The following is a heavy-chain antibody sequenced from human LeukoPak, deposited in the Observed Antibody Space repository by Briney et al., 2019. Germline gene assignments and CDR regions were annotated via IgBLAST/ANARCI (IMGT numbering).Heavy chain of an antibody. V-gene: IGHV3-72*01. CDR2: SRIKANSYTT. D-gene: IGHD2-2*01. J-gene: IGHJ6*04. Sequence: PGGSLRLSCAASGFTFSDHYMDWVRQAPGKGLEWVGRSRIKANSYTTEYAASVKGRFTISRDDSKNSLYLQMSSLKTEDTAVYYCARYCSSTSCYSASPYGMDVWGKGTTVTVSP. CDR1: GFTFSDHY. CDR3: ARYCSSTSCYSASPYGMDV.